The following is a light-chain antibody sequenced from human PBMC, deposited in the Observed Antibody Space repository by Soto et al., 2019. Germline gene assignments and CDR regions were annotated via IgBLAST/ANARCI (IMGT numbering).Light chain of an antibody. Sequence: EIVLTRSPGTLSLSPGERATLSCRASQSVGSSYLAWYQQKPGQAPRLLIYGASSRATGFPDRFSGSGSGTDFTLTISRLEPEDFAVYYCQHYGSSPLTFGGGTKVEIK. CDR1: QSVGSSY. J-gene: IGKJ4*01. CDR2: GAS. CDR3: QHYGSSPLT. V-gene: IGKV3-20*01.